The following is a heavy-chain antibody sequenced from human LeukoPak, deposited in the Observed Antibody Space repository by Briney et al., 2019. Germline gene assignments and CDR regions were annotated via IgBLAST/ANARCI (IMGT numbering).Heavy chain of an antibody. Sequence: SVTLSCKTHLYTFTGYYMYWVRQAPGQPLERLGWVDTNIVGTHYAQKFQSRVTMTRDTSISTAYMELSRLRSDDTAVYYCARYWPSRGFHWFDPWGQGTLVTVSS. CDR3: ARYWPSRGFHWFDP. CDR1: LYTFTGYY. CDR2: VDTNIVGT. J-gene: IGHJ5*02. V-gene: IGHV1-2*02. D-gene: IGHD6-19*01.